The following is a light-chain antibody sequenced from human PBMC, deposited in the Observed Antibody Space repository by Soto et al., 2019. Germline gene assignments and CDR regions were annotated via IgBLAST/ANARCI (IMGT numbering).Light chain of an antibody. J-gene: IGLJ3*02. V-gene: IGLV2-14*01. CDR3: SSSAGIYHYLV. CDR2: EVN. CDR1: SSDVGGYNY. Sequence: QSALTQPASVSGSPGQSITISCTGTSSDVGGYNYVSWYQQHPGKAPKLMIYEVNNRPLGVSNRFSGSKSGYTASLTVSGLQTEDEAFYYCSSSAGIYHYLVFGGGTKLTVL.